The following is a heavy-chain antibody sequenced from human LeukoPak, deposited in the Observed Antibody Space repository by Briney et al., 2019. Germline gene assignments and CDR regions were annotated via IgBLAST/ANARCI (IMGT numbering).Heavy chain of an antibody. CDR1: GYTFTGYY. V-gene: IGHV1-2*02. D-gene: IGHD4-17*01. Sequence: ASVKVSCKASGYTFTGYYMHWVRQAPGQGLEWMGWINPNSGGTNYAQKFQGRVTMTRDTSISTAYMELSRLRSDDTAVYYCARDPDYESWFDPWGQGTLVTVSS. CDR2: INPNSGGT. CDR3: ARDPDYESWFDP. J-gene: IGHJ5*02.